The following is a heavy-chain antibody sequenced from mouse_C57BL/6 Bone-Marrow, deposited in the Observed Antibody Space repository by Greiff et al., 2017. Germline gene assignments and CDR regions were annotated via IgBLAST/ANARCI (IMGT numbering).Heavy chain of an antibody. CDR1: GYTFTSYG. CDR2: IYPRSGNT. J-gene: IGHJ4*01. V-gene: IGHV1-81*01. Sequence: VQLKESGAELARPGASVKLSCKASGYTFTSYGISWVKQRTGQGLEWIGEIYPRSGNTYYNEKFKGKATLTADKSSSTAYMELRSLTSEDSAVYFCARWTLYYAMDYWGQGTSVTVSS. CDR3: ARWTLYYAMDY.